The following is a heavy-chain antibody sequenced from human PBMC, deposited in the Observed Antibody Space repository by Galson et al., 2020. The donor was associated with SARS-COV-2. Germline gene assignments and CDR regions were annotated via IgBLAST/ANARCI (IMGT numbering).Heavy chain of an antibody. J-gene: IGHJ4*02. Sequence: GGYLRLSCAASGFTFSSYGMHWVRQAPGKGLEWVAVIWYDGSNKYYADSVKGRFTIPRDNSKNTLYLQMNSLRAEDTAVYYCARDGIVGATTGLYYWGQGTLVTVSS. CDR1: GFTFSSYG. D-gene: IGHD1-26*01. CDR3: ARDGIVGATTGLYY. CDR2: IWYDGSNK. V-gene: IGHV3-33*01.